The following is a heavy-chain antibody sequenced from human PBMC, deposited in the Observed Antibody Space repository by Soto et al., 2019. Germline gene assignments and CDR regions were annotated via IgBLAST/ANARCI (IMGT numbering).Heavy chain of an antibody. CDR2: IIPIFGTA. D-gene: IGHD6-25*01. CDR1: GGTFSSYA. Sequence: QVQLVQSGAEVKKPGSSVKVSCKASGGTFSSYAISWVRQAPGQGLEWMGGIIPIFGTANYAQKFQGRVTITADESTSTAYMELSSLRSEDTAVYYCARERGRRAARITSPVWCDPWGQGTLVTVSS. CDR3: ARERGRRAARITSPVWCDP. J-gene: IGHJ5*02. V-gene: IGHV1-69*12.